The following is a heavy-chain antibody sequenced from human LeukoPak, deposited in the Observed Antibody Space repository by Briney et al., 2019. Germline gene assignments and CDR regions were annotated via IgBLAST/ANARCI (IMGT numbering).Heavy chain of an antibody. V-gene: IGHV1-2*02. J-gene: IGHJ4*02. CDR1: GYTFTGYY. D-gene: IGHD2-21*02. CDR2: INPNSGGT. CDR3: ARHSLAYCGGDCYSYYFDY. Sequence: ASVKVSCKASGYTFTGYYMHWVRQAPGQGLEWMGWINPNSGGTNYAQKFQGRVTMTSDTSISTAYMELSRLRSDDTAVYYCARHSLAYCGGDCYSYYFDYWGQGTLVTVSS.